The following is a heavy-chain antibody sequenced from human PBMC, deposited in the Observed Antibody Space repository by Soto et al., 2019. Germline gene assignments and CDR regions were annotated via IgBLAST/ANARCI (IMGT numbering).Heavy chain of an antibody. D-gene: IGHD6-19*01. CDR1: SGYY. CDR3: ASPYSSGWYDDY. J-gene: IGHJ4*02. V-gene: IGHV4-39*01. CDR2: IYYSGST. Sequence: SGYYRGRKNQPPGKGLEWIGSIYYSGSTYYNPSLKSRVTISVDTSKNQFSLKLSSVTAADTAVYYCASPYSSGWYDDYWGQGTLVTVSS.